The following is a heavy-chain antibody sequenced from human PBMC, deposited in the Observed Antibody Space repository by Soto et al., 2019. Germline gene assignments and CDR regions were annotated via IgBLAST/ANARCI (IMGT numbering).Heavy chain of an antibody. D-gene: IGHD2-15*01. V-gene: IGHV4-4*02. J-gene: IGHJ6*02. CDR1: GGSISSSNW. Sequence: SETLSLTCAVSGGSISSSNWWSWVRQPPGKGLEWIGEIYHSGSTNYNPSLKNRVAISVDKSKNQFSLKLSSVTAADTAVYYCARVRVVVGLYYYGMDVWGQGTMVTVSS. CDR2: IYHSGST. CDR3: ARVRVVVGLYYYGMDV.